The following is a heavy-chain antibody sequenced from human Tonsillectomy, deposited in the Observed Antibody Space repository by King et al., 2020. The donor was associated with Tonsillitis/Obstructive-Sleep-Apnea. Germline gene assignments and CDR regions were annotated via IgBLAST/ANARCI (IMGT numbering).Heavy chain of an antibody. CDR2: IRSKAYGGTT. Sequence: VQLVESGGGLVKPGRSLRLSCTASGFIFGDYTMSWFRQAPGKGLEWVTFIRSKAYGGTTEYAASVKGRFTISRDESQSISYWQMNSLKTEDTAVYYCTSERITILGVVIDHYFDYWGQGTLVTVSS. J-gene: IGHJ4*02. CDR1: GFIFGDYT. CDR3: TSERITILGVVIDHYFDY. V-gene: IGHV3-49*05. D-gene: IGHD3-3*01.